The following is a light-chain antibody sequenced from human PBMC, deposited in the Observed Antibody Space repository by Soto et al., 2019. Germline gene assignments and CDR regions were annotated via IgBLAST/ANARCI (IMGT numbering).Light chain of an antibody. V-gene: IGKV1-39*01. CDR2: GAA. CDR1: QSISIY. Sequence: DIQLTQSPSSLSASVGDRVTITCRASQSISIYLNWYQHKPGRAPKLPIFGAATLHTGVPPRFSGRGSGTNFTLTITSLQPEDFATYYCQQSYTSLALTFGGGTKVEI. J-gene: IGKJ4*01. CDR3: QQSYTSLALT.